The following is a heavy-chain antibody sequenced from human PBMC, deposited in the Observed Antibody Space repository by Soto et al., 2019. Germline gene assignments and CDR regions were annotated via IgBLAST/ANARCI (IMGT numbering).Heavy chain of an antibody. J-gene: IGHJ4*02. CDR1: GYSFSSHA. CDR3: ARGGALSTSWYWGDGLDS. CDR2: IIPVFGTP. V-gene: IGHV1-69*06. D-gene: IGHD6-13*01. Sequence: QVQLEQSGSEVKKSGSSVKVSCKASGYSFSSHALTWVRQDPGQGLEWMGGIIPVFGTPSYAQKFQGRVTISADKSTNTSYLELRSLRSEDTAVYYCARGGALSTSWYWGDGLDSWGQGTQVTVSA.